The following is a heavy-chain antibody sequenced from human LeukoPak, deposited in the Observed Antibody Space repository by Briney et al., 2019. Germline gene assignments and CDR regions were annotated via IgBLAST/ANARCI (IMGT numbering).Heavy chain of an antibody. CDR3: TRADIIVVAVAAPVASAFEY. Sequence: ASLKVSCKTSGYTFSSYGISWLRQAPGQGLEWMGWISAYKGDTDYSQKFQGRLTVTRDTSTSTAYMELQSLTSDDTAVYYCTRADIIVVAVAAPVASAFEYWGQGTLITVSS. CDR2: ISAYKGDT. D-gene: IGHD2-15*01. J-gene: IGHJ4*02. V-gene: IGHV1-18*01. CDR1: GYTFSSYG.